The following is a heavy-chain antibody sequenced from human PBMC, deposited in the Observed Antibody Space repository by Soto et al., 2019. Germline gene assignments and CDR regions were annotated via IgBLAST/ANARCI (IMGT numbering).Heavy chain of an antibody. V-gene: IGHV3-11*05. CDR1: GFTFSDYY. D-gene: IGHD5-12*01. Sequence: PGGSLRLSCAASGFTFSDYYMSWIRQAPGKGLEWVSYISSSSSYTNYADSVKGRFTISRDNAKNSLYLQMNSLRAEDTAVYYCAREGYSGYGVFDYWGQGTLVTVSS. J-gene: IGHJ4*02. CDR3: AREGYSGYGVFDY. CDR2: ISSSSSYT.